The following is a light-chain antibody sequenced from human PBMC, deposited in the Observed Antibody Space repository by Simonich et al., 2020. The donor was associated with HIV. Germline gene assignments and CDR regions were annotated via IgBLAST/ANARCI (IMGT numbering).Light chain of an antibody. CDR1: ISDVGGYNY. CDR3: CSYAGSSTVV. V-gene: IGLV2-23*02. Sequence: QSALTQPASVSGSPGQSITISCTGTISDVGGYNYVSWYQQHPGKAPKLMIYDVSQRPSGVSNRFSGSKSGNTASLTISGLQAEDEADYYCCSYAGSSTVVFGGGTKLTVL. J-gene: IGLJ2*01. CDR2: DVS.